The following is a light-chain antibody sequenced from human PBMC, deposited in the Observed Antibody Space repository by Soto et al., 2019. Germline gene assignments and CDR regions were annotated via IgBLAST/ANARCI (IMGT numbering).Light chain of an antibody. Sequence: DIVMTQSPDSLAVSLGERATINCKSSQSVLYSSKNKNYLAWYQQKPGQPPKLLIYWASTRESGVPDRFSGSGSGTDFTLTISSLQAEDVAVYYCQQYKNWPLFGQGTRLDIK. CDR1: QSVLYSSKNKNY. V-gene: IGKV4-1*01. CDR3: QQYKNWPL. J-gene: IGKJ5*01. CDR2: WAS.